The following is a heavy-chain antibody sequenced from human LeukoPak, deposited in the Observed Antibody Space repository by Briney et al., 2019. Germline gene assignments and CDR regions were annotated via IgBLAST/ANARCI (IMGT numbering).Heavy chain of an antibody. J-gene: IGHJ4*02. CDR1: GYTFTGYY. CDR3: ARDSRIAARDLDY. V-gene: IGHV1-2*06. D-gene: IGHD6-6*01. Sequence: ASVKVSCKASGYTFTGYYMHWVRQAPGQGLEWMGRTNPNSGGTNYAQKFQGRVTMTRDTSISTAYMELSRLRSDDTAVYYCARDSRIAARDLDYWGQGTLVTVSS. CDR2: TNPNSGGT.